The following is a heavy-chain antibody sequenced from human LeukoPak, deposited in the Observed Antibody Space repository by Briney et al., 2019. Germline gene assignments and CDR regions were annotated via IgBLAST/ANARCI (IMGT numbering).Heavy chain of an antibody. V-gene: IGHV1-46*01. J-gene: IGHJ6*03. CDR2: IIPSRGST. D-gene: IGHD3-9*01. CDR1: GYTFTISY. CDR3: ARHPRYFDALTRRDHYYYMDV. Sequence: ASVKVSCKASGYTFTISYMHWVRQAPGQGLEWMGTIIPSRGSTSYAQKFQGRVTMTSDMSTSTVFMELSSLRSEDTAVYYCARHPRYFDALTRRDHYYYMDVWGKGTTVTVSS.